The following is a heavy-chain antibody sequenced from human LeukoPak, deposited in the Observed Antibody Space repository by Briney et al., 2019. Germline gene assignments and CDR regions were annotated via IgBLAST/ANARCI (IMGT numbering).Heavy chain of an antibody. Sequence: SETLSLTCTVSGGSIRSTSYYWGWIRQPPGKGLEWIGCIYYSGSTYYNPSLKSRVIISIDTSKNQFSLRLSSVTAADTAVYYCARVYRKDVYNFDGFDIWGQGTMVTVS. D-gene: IGHD5-24*01. J-gene: IGHJ3*02. V-gene: IGHV4-39*07. CDR3: ARVYRKDVYNFDGFDI. CDR1: GGSIRSTSYY. CDR2: IYYSGST.